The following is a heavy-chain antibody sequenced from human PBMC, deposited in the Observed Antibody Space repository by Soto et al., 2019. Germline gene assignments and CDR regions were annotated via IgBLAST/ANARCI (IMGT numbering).Heavy chain of an antibody. V-gene: IGHV3-66*01. J-gene: IGHJ4*02. CDR1: GFTVSSNY. CDR2: IYSGGST. D-gene: IGHD3-10*01. CDR3: ARDLSRGWFGAKKGWFDY. Sequence: EVQLVESGGGLVQPGGSLRLSCAASGFTVSSNYMSWVRQAPGKGLEWVSVIYSGGSTYYADSVKGRFTIARDNSKNTLYLQMNSLRAEDTAVYYCARDLSRGWFGAKKGWFDYWGQGTLVTVSS.